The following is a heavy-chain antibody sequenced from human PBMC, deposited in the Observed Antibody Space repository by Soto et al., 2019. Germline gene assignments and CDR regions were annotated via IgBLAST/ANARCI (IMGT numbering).Heavy chain of an antibody. CDR1: GGSFSGYY. J-gene: IGHJ6*03. Sequence: SETLSLTCAVYGGSFSGYYWGWIRQPPGKGLEWIGEINHSGSTNYNPSLKSRVTISVDTSKNQFSLKLSSVTAADTAVYYCARNLRRSSSSRYYYYMDVWGKGTTVTVSS. CDR3: ARNLRRSSSSRYYYYMDV. V-gene: IGHV4-34*01. D-gene: IGHD6-13*01. CDR2: INHSGST.